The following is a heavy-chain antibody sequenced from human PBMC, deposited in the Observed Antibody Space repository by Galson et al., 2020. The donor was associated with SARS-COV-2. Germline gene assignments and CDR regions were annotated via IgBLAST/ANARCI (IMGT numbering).Heavy chain of an antibody. CDR1: GGSISSYY. CDR2: IYYSGST. D-gene: IGHD3-3*01. V-gene: IGHV4-59*01. Sequence: ETSETLSLTCTVSGGSISSYYWSWIRQPPGKGLEWIGYIYYSGSTNYNHSLKSRVTISIDTSKNQFSLRLSSVTAADTAVYYCAGFWFYFRPYAVFDVWGQGTTVTVSS. CDR3: AGFWFYFRPYAVFDV. J-gene: IGHJ6*02.